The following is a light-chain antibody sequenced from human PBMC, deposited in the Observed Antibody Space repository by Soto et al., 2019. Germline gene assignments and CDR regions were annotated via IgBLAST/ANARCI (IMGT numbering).Light chain of an antibody. CDR2: YDS. CDR1: NIGSKS. V-gene: IGLV3-21*04. Sequence: SYELTQPPSVSVAPGKTARITCGGNNIGSKSVHWYQQKPGQAPVLVIYYDSDRPSGIPERFSGSNSGNTATLTISRVEAGDGAGHYCQVWDSGSGHPHVVDGGGTKVTVL. CDR3: QVWDSGSGHPHVV. J-gene: IGLJ2*01.